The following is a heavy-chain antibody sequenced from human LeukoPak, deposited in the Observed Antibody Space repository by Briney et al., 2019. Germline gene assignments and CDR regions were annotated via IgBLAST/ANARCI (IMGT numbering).Heavy chain of an antibody. CDR2: INSDGSST. Sequence: GGSLRLSCAASGFTFSSYWMHWVRQAPGKGLVRVSRINSDGSSTSYADSVKGRFTISRDNAKNTLYLQMNSLRAEDTAVYYCASAIVGATFYYYGMDVWGQGTTVTVSS. D-gene: IGHD1-26*01. CDR3: ASAIVGATFYYYGMDV. CDR1: GFTFSSYW. J-gene: IGHJ6*02. V-gene: IGHV3-74*01.